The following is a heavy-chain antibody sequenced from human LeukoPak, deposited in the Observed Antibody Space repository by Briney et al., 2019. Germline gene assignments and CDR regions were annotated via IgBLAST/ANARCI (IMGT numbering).Heavy chain of an antibody. CDR2: INHSGST. V-gene: IGHV4-34*01. Sequence: PSETLSLTCAVYGGSFSGYYWSWIRQPPGKGLEWIGEINHSGSTNYNPSLKSRVTISVDTSKNQFSLKLSSVTAADTAVYYCARPVRGSGSLNYWGQGTLVTVSS. D-gene: IGHD3-10*01. J-gene: IGHJ4*02. CDR3: ARPVRGSGSLNY. CDR1: GGSFSGYY.